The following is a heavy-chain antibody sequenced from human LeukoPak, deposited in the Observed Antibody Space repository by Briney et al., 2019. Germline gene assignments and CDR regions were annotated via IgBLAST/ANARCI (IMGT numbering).Heavy chain of an antibody. CDR3: ARDARYYYGSGTVFDY. V-gene: IGHV4-31*03. CDR2: IYYSGSA. Sequence: KPSQTLSLTCTVSGASIFSGGYYWNWIRQHPGKGLEWIGYIYYSGSAYYIPPLQSRVTISVDKSKNQFSLKLSSVAAADTAVYYCARDARYYYGSGTVFDYWGQGTLVTVSS. CDR1: GASIFSGGYY. D-gene: IGHD3-10*01. J-gene: IGHJ4*02.